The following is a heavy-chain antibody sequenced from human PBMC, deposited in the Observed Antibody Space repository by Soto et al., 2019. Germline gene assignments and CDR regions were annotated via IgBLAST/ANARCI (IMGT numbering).Heavy chain of an antibody. Sequence: PSETLSLTCTVSGGSISSYDWSWIRQPPGKGLEWIGDIYYSGNTNYNPSLKSRVTISVDTSKNQFSLKLSSVTAADTAVYYCARRVKYGSGRRPAYYFDYWGQGTLVTVSS. CDR1: GGSISSYD. J-gene: IGHJ4*02. V-gene: IGHV4-59*01. CDR2: IYYSGNT. CDR3: ARRVKYGSGRRPAYYFDY. D-gene: IGHD3-10*01.